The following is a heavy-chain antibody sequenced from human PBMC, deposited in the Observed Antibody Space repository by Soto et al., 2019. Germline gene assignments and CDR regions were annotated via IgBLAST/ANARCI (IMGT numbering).Heavy chain of an antibody. CDR3: TRDIHSNYFDY. Sequence: QVQLEESGGGVVQPGRSLRLSCAASGFTFSHYGMPWVRQAPGKGLEWVAVVWYDGSKQYYADSVKGRFTISRDNSKNTLYLQMNSLRAEDTAVYYCTRDIHSNYFDYWGQGTLVTVSS. CDR2: VWYDGSKQ. D-gene: IGHD3-22*01. V-gene: IGHV3-33*01. CDR1: GFTFSHYG. J-gene: IGHJ4*02.